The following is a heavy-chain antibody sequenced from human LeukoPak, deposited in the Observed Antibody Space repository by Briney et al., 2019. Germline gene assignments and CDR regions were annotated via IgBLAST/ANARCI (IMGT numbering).Heavy chain of an antibody. V-gene: IGHV3-49*04. J-gene: IGHJ4*02. CDR3: TRDQTPYY. Sequence: PGGSLRLSCTASGFTFGDYAMSWVRQAPGKGLEWVGSIRSKAYGGTTEYAASVKGRFTISRDDSKSIAYLQMNSLKTEDTAVYYCTRDQTPYYWGQGTLVTVSS. CDR2: IRSKAYGGTT. CDR1: GFTFGDYA.